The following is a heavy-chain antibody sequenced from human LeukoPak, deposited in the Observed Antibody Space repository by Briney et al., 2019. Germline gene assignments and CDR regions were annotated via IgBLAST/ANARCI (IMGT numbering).Heavy chain of an antibody. CDR3: ARRYDFWSGYQDY. CDR2: IYYSGST. Sequence: SETLSLTCTVSGGSISSSSYYWGWIRQPPEKGLEWIGSIYYSGSTYYNPSLKSRVTISVDTSKNQFSLKLSSVTAADTAVYYCARRYDFWSGYQDYWGQGTLVTVSS. J-gene: IGHJ4*02. D-gene: IGHD3-3*01. V-gene: IGHV4-39*01. CDR1: GGSISSSSYY.